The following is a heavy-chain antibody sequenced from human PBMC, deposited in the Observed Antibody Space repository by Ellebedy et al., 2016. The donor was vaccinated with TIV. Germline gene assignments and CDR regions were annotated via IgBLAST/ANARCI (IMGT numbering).Heavy chain of an antibody. Sequence: GESLKISCEVTGFTFSSYGMTWVRQAPGRGLEWVSAISGGGVVYHINSVKGRFTISRDNSKNTLYLQMNSLRAEDTALYFCERCPAESCYMRALDFWGQGTMVTVS. J-gene: IGHJ3*01. D-gene: IGHD2-2*02. CDR3: ERCPAESCYMRALDF. V-gene: IGHV3-23*01. CDR2: ISGGGVV. CDR1: GFTFSSYG.